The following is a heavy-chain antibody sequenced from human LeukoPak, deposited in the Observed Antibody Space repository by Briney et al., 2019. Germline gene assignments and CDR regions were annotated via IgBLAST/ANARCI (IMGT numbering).Heavy chain of an antibody. D-gene: IGHD5-24*01. J-gene: IGHJ1*01. CDR1: GFTFSSYA. Sequence: PGGSLRLSCAAPGFTFSSYAMHWVRQAPGKGLEYVSAISINGGSTYYANSVKGRFTISRDNSKNTLYLQMGSLRAEDMAVYYCARERPASRDGYNALEHWGQGTLVTVSS. CDR2: ISINGGST. V-gene: IGHV3-64*01. CDR3: ARERPASRDGYNALEH.